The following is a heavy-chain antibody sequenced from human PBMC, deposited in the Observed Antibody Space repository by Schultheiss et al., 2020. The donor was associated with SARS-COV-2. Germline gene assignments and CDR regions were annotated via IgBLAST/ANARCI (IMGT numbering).Heavy chain of an antibody. CDR3: ARSPREAALPDYYYYMDV. J-gene: IGHJ6*03. Sequence: GGSLRLSCAASGFTFSSYAMSWVRQAPGKGLEWVSAISGSGGSTYYADSVKGRFTISRDNSKNTLYLQMNSLRAEDTAVYYCARSPREAALPDYYYYMDVWGKGTTVTVSS. V-gene: IGHV3-23*01. D-gene: IGHD6-6*01. CDR1: GFTFSSYA. CDR2: ISGSGGST.